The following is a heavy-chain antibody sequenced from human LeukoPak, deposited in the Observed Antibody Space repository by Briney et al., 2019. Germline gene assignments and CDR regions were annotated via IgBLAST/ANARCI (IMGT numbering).Heavy chain of an antibody. D-gene: IGHD5-24*01. CDR3: ARAEMATIRGNWFDP. J-gene: IGHJ5*02. Sequence: GASVKVSCKASGYTFTSYYMHRVRQAPGQGLEWMGIINPSGGSTSYAQKFQGRVTMTRDTSTSTVYMELSSLRSEDTAVYYCARAEMATIRGNWFDPWGQGTLVTVSS. CDR1: GYTFTSYY. CDR2: INPSGGST. V-gene: IGHV1-46*01.